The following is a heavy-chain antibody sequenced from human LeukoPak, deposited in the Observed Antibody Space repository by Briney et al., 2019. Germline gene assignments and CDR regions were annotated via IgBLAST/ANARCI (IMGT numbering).Heavy chain of an antibody. D-gene: IGHD2-2*01. J-gene: IGHJ5*02. CDR1: GYTFTSYD. V-gene: IGHV1-8*01. Sequence: ASVKVSCKASGYTFTSYDINWVRQANGQGLEWMGWMNPNSGNTGYAQKFQGRVTMTRNTSISTAYMELSSLRSEDTAVYYCARGPAAGNWFDPWGQGTLVTVSS. CDR2: MNPNSGNT. CDR3: ARGPAAGNWFDP.